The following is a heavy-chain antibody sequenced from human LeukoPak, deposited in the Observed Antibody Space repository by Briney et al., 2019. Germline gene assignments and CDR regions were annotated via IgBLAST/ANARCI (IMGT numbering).Heavy chain of an antibody. Sequence: ASVKVSCKVSGYTLTELSMHWVRQAPGKGLEWMGGFDPEDGETIYAQEFQGRVTITRDTSASTAYMELSSLRSEDMAVYYCARAGMNAASWYDSSGFQYDYWGQGTLVTVSS. J-gene: IGHJ4*02. CDR3: ARAGMNAASWYDSSGFQYDY. CDR2: FDPEDGET. D-gene: IGHD3-22*01. V-gene: IGHV1-24*01. CDR1: GYTLTELS.